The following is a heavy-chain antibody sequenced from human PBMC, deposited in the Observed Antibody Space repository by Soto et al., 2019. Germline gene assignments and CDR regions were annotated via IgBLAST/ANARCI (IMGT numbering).Heavy chain of an antibody. CDR3: ARDLGYYDSSGYRGDSFVP. V-gene: IGHV3-30-3*01. CDR1: GFTFSSYA. Sequence: QVQLVESGGGVVQPGRSLRLSCAASGFTFSSYAMHWVRQAPGKGLEWVAVISYDGSNKYYADSVKGRFTISRDNSKNKLHLQMNSLRDEDTVVYYCARDLGYYDSSGYRGDSFVPLGPGPLETVCS. CDR2: ISYDGSNK. D-gene: IGHD3-22*01. J-gene: IGHJ5*02.